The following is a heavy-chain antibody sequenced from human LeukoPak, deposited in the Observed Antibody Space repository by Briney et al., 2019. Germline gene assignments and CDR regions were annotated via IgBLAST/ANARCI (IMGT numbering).Heavy chain of an antibody. Sequence: GGSLRFSCAASGFAFSTYAMSWVRQAPGKGLEWVSGSSGRGGSTYYADSVKGRFTISRENAKKSLYLQMNSLRAGDTAVYYCARATYSSTWYSRYFDLWGRGNLVTVSS. CDR2: SSGRGGST. D-gene: IGHD6-13*01. V-gene: IGHV3-23*01. CDR3: ARATYSSTWYSRYFDL. J-gene: IGHJ2*01. CDR1: GFAFSTYA.